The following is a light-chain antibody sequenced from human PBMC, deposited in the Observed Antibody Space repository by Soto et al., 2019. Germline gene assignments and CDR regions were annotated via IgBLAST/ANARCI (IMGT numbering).Light chain of an antibody. CDR2: AAS. V-gene: IGKV1-9*01. CDR3: QQYNNWPPIT. Sequence: IQLTQSPSSLAASLGDRVTITCGASQGISSYLAWYQQKPGKAPKLLIYAASSLQSGVPSRFSGSGSGTEFTLTISSLQSEDFAVYYCQQYNNWPPITFGQGTRLEIK. J-gene: IGKJ5*01. CDR1: QGISSY.